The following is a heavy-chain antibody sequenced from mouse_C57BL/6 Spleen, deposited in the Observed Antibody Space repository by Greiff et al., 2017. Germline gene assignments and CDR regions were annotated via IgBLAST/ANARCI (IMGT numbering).Heavy chain of an antibody. D-gene: IGHD3-1*01. CDR2: IWSDGST. Sequence: VKLMESGPGLVAPSQSLSITCTVSGFSLPSYGVHWVRQPPGKGMEWLGVIWSDGSTTYNSALKSRLSISKDNTKSQVFLKMNSLQTDDTAMYYCARQGLEAAMDYWGQGTSVTVSS. CDR3: ARQGLEAAMDY. V-gene: IGHV2-6-1*01. J-gene: IGHJ4*01. CDR1: GFSLPSYG.